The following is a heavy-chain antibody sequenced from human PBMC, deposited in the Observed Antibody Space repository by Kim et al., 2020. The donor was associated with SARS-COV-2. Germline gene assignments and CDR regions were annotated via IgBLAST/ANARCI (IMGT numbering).Heavy chain of an antibody. CDR2: INHSGST. CDR3: ARCRWGSSWSPSYYYGMDV. V-gene: IGHV4-34*01. CDR1: GGSFSGYY. J-gene: IGHJ6*02. D-gene: IGHD6-13*01. Sequence: SETLSLTCAVYGGSFSGYYWSWIRQPPGKGLEWIGEINHSGSTNYNPSLKSRVTISVDTSKNQFSLKLSSVTAADTAVYYCARCRWGSSWSPSYYYGMDVWGQGATVTVSS.